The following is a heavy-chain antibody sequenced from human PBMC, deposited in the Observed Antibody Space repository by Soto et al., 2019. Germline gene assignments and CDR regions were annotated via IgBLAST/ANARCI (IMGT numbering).Heavy chain of an antibody. D-gene: IGHD3-22*01. CDR3: ARDRYFYDSAGYYRALDS. V-gene: IGHV4-59*01. CDR1: GGSFNNDY. J-gene: IGHJ5*01. CDR2: IFHSGIT. Sequence: SETLSLTCTISGGSFNNDYWTWIRQSPGKGLEWIGYIFHSGITDYNPSVKSRVTISIDKSKNLFSLKLTSVTAADTAVYYCARDRYFYDSAGYYRALDSWGQGILVTVSS.